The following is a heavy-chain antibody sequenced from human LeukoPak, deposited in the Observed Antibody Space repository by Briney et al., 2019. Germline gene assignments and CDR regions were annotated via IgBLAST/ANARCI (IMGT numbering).Heavy chain of an antibody. CDR3: AKTSDQLLYSKFDF. Sequence: SGGSLRLSCATSGYTFSFYGMHWVRQAPGKGLEWVAFIQYDGSYKFYADSVQGRFSISRDNSKNTLFLQMNSLRAEDTAVYYCAKTSDQLLYSKFDFWGQRTLVTVSS. CDR1: GYTFSFYG. J-gene: IGHJ4*02. D-gene: IGHD2-2*02. V-gene: IGHV3-30*02. CDR2: IQYDGSYK.